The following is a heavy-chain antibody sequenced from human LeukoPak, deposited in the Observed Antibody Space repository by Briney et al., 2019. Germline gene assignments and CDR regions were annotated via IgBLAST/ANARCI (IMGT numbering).Heavy chain of an antibody. D-gene: IGHD2-21*02. CDR1: GFTFSSYG. J-gene: IGHJ3*02. CDR3: ASGVYCGGDCMGAFDI. V-gene: IGHV3-33*01. Sequence: PGRSLRLSCAASGFTFSSYGMHWVRQAPGKGLEWVAVIWYDGSNKYYADSVKGRFTISRDNSRNTLYLQMNSLRAEDTAVYYCASGVYCGGDCMGAFDIWGQGTMVTVSS. CDR2: IWYDGSNK.